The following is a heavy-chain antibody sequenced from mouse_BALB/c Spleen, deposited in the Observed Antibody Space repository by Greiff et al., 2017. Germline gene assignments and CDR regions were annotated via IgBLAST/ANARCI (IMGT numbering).Heavy chain of an antibody. CDR1: GFTFTDYY. CDR3: ARDIITTVVATDYYAMDY. V-gene: IGHV7-3*02. D-gene: IGHD1-1*01. J-gene: IGHJ4*01. Sequence: EVMLVESGGGLVQPGGSLRLSCATSGFTFTDYYMSWVRQPPGKALEWLGFIRNKANGYTTEYSASVKGRFTISRDNSQSILYLQMNTLRAEDSATYYCARDIITTVVATDYYAMDYWGQGTSVTVSS. CDR2: IRNKANGYTT.